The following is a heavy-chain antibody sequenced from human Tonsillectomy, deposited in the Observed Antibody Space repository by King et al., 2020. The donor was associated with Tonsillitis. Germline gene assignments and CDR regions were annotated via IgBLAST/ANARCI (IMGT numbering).Heavy chain of an antibody. D-gene: IGHD3-10*01. CDR2: ISYDGSNK. J-gene: IGHJ6*02. V-gene: IGHV3-33*05. CDR3: ARVGPYGSGSSYYYYGMAV. Sequence: VQLVESGGGVVQPGRSLRLSCAASGFTFSSYGMHWVRQAPGKGLEWVAVISYDGSNKYYADSVKGRFTISRDNSKNTLYLQMNSLRAEDTAVYYCARVGPYGSGSSYYYYGMAVWGQGTTVTVAS. CDR1: GFTFSSYG.